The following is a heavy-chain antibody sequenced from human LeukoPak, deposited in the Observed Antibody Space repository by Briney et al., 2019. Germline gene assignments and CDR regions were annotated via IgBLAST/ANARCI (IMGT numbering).Heavy chain of an antibody. Sequence: GGSLRLSCAVSGFTFSNYWMHWVRQVPGKGLVWVSRISNDGTSTRHADSVKGRFTISRDNAKNTLYLQMNSLRAEDTAVYYCARGLGVVVPAALPNYYYGMDAWGQGTTVTVSS. CDR1: GFTFSNYW. V-gene: IGHV3-74*01. D-gene: IGHD2-2*01. CDR3: ARGLGVVVPAALPNYYYGMDA. J-gene: IGHJ6*02. CDR2: ISNDGTST.